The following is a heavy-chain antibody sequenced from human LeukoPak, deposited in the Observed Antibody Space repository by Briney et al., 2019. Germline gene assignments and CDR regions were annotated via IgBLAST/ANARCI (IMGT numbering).Heavy chain of an antibody. CDR1: GDSVSSNSAA. CDR3: ARDPVTTTDYFDY. CDR2: TYYRSKWYH. D-gene: IGHD4-17*01. J-gene: IGHJ4*02. V-gene: IGHV6-1*01. Sequence: SQTLSLTCAISGDSVSSNSAAWNWIRQSPSRGLEWLGRTYYRSKWYHDYAVSVNTRITINADTSKNQFSLQLNSVTPEDTAVYYCARDPVTTTDYFDYWGQGTLVTVSS.